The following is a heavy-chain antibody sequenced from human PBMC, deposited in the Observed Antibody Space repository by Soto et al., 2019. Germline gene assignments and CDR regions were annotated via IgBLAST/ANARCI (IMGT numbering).Heavy chain of an antibody. D-gene: IGHD3-9*01. Sequence: SETLSLTCAVYGGSFSGYYWSWIRQPPGKGLEWIGEINHSGSTNYNPSLKSRVTISVDTSKNQFSLTLSSVTAADTAVYYCASRSGQGCLYDILTGYYSFDYWAREPWSPSP. V-gene: IGHV4-34*01. CDR2: INHSGST. CDR1: GGSFSGYY. CDR3: ASRSGQGCLYDILTGYYSFDY. J-gene: IGHJ4*02.